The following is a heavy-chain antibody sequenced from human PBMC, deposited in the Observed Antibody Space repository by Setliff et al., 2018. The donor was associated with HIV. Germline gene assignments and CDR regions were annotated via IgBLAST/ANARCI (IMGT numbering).Heavy chain of an antibody. Sequence: YLRLSCVASGFIFSDRYMDWVRQAPGKGLEWVGRTRNKANGYITEYGASVQGRFTISRDNSKDSLSLQMNNLKAEDTAVYYCVRAAAGLDIWSQGIRVTVSS. CDR2: TRNKANGYIT. CDR1: GFIFSDRY. V-gene: IGHV3-72*01. J-gene: IGHJ4*02. CDR3: VRAAAGLDI.